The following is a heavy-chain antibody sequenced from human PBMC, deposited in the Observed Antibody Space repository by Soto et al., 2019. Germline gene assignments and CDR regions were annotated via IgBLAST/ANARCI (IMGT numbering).Heavy chain of an antibody. Sequence: GGSLRLSCAASGFTFNNYSVNWVRQAPGKGLEWVSSISGSGDDTYYPDSVKGRFTISRDNSRNTLYLQMNSLRPEDTAIYYCAKNGYEYSTPSPWFDPWGQGTLVTVSS. CDR3: AKNGYEYSTPSPWFDP. CDR1: GFTFNNYS. D-gene: IGHD5-12*01. CDR2: ISGSGDDT. J-gene: IGHJ5*02. V-gene: IGHV3-23*01.